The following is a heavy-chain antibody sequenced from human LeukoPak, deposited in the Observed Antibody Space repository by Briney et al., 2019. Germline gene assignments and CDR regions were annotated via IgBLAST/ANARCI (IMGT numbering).Heavy chain of an antibody. Sequence: PGGSLRLSCAASGFTFSSYWMSWVRQATGKGLEWVADIKQDGSEKYYVDSVKGRFTISRDNAKNSLYLQMNSLRAEDTAVYYCARDLSIVVPSEEYYFDYWGQGTLVTVSS. J-gene: IGHJ4*02. CDR1: GFTFSSYW. CDR2: IKQDGSEK. V-gene: IGHV3-7*04. D-gene: IGHD2-2*01. CDR3: ARDLSIVVPSEEYYFDY.